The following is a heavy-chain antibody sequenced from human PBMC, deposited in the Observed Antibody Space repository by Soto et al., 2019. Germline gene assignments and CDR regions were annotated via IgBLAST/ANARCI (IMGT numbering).Heavy chain of an antibody. J-gene: IGHJ4*02. Sequence: QVQLVESGGGVVQPGRSLTLSCAASGFTFSSYVIHWVRQTPDKGLEWVAFISRDGSKAYYADSVKGRFTISRDNSKNTLYLEMNSLSAEDSAVYYCARDDEGGSDCDLGYWGQGTLVTVSS. CDR2: ISRDGSKA. V-gene: IGHV3-30-3*01. D-gene: IGHD1-26*01. CDR1: GFTFSSYV. CDR3: ARDDEGGSDCDLGY.